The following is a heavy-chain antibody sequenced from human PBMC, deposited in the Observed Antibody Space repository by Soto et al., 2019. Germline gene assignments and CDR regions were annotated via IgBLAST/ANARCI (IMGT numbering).Heavy chain of an antibody. J-gene: IGHJ4*02. CDR3: ARGAYCSGGSCSPTDEYYFDY. CDR1: GFTFSYYY. Sequence: GGSLRLSSAASGFTFSYYYMSWVRQAPGKGLEWVSYISSSSSYTNYADSVKGRFTISRDNAKNSLYLQMNSLRAEDTAVYYCARGAYCSGGSCSPTDEYYFDYWGQGT. D-gene: IGHD2-15*01. V-gene: IGHV3-11*05. CDR2: ISSSSSYT.